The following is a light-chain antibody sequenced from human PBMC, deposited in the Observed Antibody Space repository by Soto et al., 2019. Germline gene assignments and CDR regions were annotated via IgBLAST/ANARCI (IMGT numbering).Light chain of an antibody. Sequence: DIQMTQSPSTLSASVGDRVTITCRASQSISSWLAWYQQKTGKAPKLLISKASSLESGVPSRFSGSGSGTDFTLTISSLQPEDFATYYCLQHYNYPLSFGPGTKVDIK. CDR1: QSISSW. CDR2: KAS. V-gene: IGKV1-5*03. J-gene: IGKJ3*01. CDR3: LQHYNYPLS.